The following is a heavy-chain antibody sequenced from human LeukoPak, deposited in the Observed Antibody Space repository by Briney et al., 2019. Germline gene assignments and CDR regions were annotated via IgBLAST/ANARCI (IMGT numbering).Heavy chain of an antibody. CDR3: AKVVSRYDYVWGSYRSYYFDY. D-gene: IGHD3-16*02. J-gene: IGHJ4*02. CDR1: GFTFSSYA. V-gene: IGHV3-23*01. CDR2: ISASGGST. Sequence: GGSLRLSCAASGFTFSSYAMSWVRQAPGKGLEWVSVISASGGSTYNADSVEGRFTISRDNSKNTLYLQMNSLRAEDTAVYHCAKVVSRYDYVWGSYRSYYFDYWGQGTLVTVSS.